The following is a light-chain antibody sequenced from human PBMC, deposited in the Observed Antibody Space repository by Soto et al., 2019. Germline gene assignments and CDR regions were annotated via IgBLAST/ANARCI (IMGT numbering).Light chain of an antibody. CDR3: SSYTSSSTPWV. Sequence: QSVLTQPPSVSGAPGQRVTISCTGSSANIGAAYNVDWYQQLPGTAPKLLIYGNNNRPSGVSHRFSGSKSGNTASLTISGLQAEDEADYYCSSYTSSSTPWVFGTGTKVTVL. V-gene: IGLV1-40*01. CDR1: SANIGAAYN. J-gene: IGLJ1*01. CDR2: GNN.